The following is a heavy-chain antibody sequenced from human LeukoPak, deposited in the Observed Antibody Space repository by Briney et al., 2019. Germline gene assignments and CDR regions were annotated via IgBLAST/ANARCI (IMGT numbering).Heavy chain of an antibody. CDR1: GFTFSSYW. CDR2: INSDGSTT. D-gene: IGHD6-13*01. CDR3: ARAAVAVADDY. Sequence: GGSLRLSCAASGFTFSSYWMHWVRQAPGKGLVWVSRINSDGSTTSYADSVKGRFTISRDNAKNTLYLQMNSLRAEDTAVCYCARAAVAVADDYWGQGTLVTVSS. V-gene: IGHV3-74*01. J-gene: IGHJ4*02.